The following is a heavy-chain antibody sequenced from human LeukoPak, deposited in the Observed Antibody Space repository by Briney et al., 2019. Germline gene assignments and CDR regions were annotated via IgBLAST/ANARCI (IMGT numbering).Heavy chain of an antibody. J-gene: IGHJ4*02. V-gene: IGHV3-30*04. CDR1: GFTFSSYA. CDR2: ISYDGSNK. CDR3: AKDERRYYYGSGSPPHY. Sequence: PPGGSLRLSCAASGFTFSSYAMHWVRQAPGKGLEWVAVISYDGSNKYYADSVKGRFTISRDNSKNTLYLQMNSLRAEDTAVYYCAKDERRYYYGSGSPPHYWGQGTLVTVSS. D-gene: IGHD3-10*01.